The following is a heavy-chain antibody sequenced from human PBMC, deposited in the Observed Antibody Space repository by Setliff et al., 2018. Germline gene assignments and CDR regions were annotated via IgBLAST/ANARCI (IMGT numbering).Heavy chain of an antibody. CDR1: GGSFSGYY. Sequence: SETLSLTCAVYGGSFSGYYWSWIRQPPGKGLEWIGEINHSGSTKYNPSLKSRVTISVDTSKNQFFVKLSSVTAAGTAVYYCARGLVTIFGVVIMSPPWFDPWGQGTLVTVSS. CDR3: ARGLVTIFGVVIMSPPWFDP. J-gene: IGHJ5*02. CDR2: INHSGST. V-gene: IGHV4-34*01. D-gene: IGHD3-3*01.